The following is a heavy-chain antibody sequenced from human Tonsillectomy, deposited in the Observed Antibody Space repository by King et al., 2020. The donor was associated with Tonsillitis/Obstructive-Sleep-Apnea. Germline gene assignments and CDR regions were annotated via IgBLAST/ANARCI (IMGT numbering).Heavy chain of an antibody. J-gene: IGHJ4*02. V-gene: IGHV3-74*01. Sequence: VQLVESGGGLVQPGGSLRLSCAASGFAFSSYWMHWVRQAPGQGLLWVARTYSDGSSTRYADSVKGRFTISRDNAKNTLYLQMNSLRAEDTAVYYCAREVSWAFDFWGQGTLVTVSS. D-gene: IGHD7-27*01. CDR1: GFAFSSYW. CDR3: AREVSWAFDF. CDR2: TYSDGSST.